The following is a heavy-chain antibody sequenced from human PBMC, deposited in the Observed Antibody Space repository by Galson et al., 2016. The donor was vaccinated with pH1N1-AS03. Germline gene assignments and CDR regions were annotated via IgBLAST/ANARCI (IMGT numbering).Heavy chain of an antibody. Sequence: SVKVSCKASGGTFSNYAISWVRQAPGQGLEWLGEFIPVFNTVKYEQKFQGRVTITTDESTSTAYMEVRSLRSEDTAVYYCAGRQNGRHYDFWSGARGFDSWGQGTLVTVSS. D-gene: IGHD3-3*01. CDR2: FIPVFNTV. CDR1: GGTFSNYA. CDR3: AGRQNGRHYDFWSGARGFDS. V-gene: IGHV1-69*05. J-gene: IGHJ4*02.